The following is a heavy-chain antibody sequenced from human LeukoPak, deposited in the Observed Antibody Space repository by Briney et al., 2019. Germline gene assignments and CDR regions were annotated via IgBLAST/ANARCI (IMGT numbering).Heavy chain of an antibody. CDR3: AKVFFMDY. V-gene: IGHV3-23*01. Sequence: SGGSLRLSCAASGFTFSSYGMSWVRQAPGKGLEWFAAISVSGGSTNYADSVKGRFTISRDNSKNTLYLQMNSLRAEDTAVYYCAKVFFMDYWGQGTLVTVSS. D-gene: IGHD2-8*01. J-gene: IGHJ4*02. CDR1: GFTFSSYG. CDR2: ISVSGGST.